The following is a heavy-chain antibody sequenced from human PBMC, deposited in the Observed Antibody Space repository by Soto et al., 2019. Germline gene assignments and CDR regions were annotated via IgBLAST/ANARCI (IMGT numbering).Heavy chain of an antibody. CDR1: GGSISSGGYY. J-gene: IGHJ4*02. Sequence: QVQLQESGPGLVKPSQTLSLTCTVSGGSISSGGYYWSWIRQHPGKGLEWIGYIYYSGSTSYNPSLKRRLTLPVDTSKNQFSLKLSSVTAAATAVYYCARGVIHWGQVTLVTVSS. CDR3: ARGVIH. D-gene: IGHD3-16*02. CDR2: IYYSGST. V-gene: IGHV4-31*03.